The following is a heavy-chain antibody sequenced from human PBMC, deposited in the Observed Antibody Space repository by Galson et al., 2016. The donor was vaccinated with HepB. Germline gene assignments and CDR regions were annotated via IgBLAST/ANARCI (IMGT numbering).Heavy chain of an antibody. CDR2: INGDSGGT. D-gene: IGHD3-10*01. CDR1: GYTFTGYH. Sequence: SVKVSCKASGYTFTGYHIHWVRQAPGQGLEWMGWINGDSGGTNYGKKFQGRVTMTRDTSISTAYMELTSLTSDDTAVYYCARRYYGDYPEGGMDVWGKGTTVIVSS. CDR3: ARRYYGDYPEGGMDV. J-gene: IGHJ6*04. V-gene: IGHV1-2*02.